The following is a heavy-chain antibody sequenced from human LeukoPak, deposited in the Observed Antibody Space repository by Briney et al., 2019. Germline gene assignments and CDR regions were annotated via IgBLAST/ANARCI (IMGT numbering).Heavy chain of an antibody. D-gene: IGHD1-26*01. J-gene: IGHJ6*03. V-gene: IGHV3-21*01. CDR1: GFTLSNYS. CDR2: ISSSSSYM. CDR3: ARDCERSYFPSGLPHSGYMDV. Sequence: GGSLRLSCAASGFTLSNYSMNWVRQAPGKGLEWVSSISSSSSYMYDSDSVKGRFTISRDNAKNSLYLLMNSLRAEDTAVYYCARDCERSYFPSGLPHSGYMDVWGKGTTVIVSS.